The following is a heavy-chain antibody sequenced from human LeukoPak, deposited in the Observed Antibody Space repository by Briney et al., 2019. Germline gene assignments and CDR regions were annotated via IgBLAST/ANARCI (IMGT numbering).Heavy chain of an antibody. J-gene: IGHJ3*02. Sequence: PSETLSLTCTVSGGSISSGGYYWSWIRQHPGKGLEWIGYIYYSGSTYYNPSLKSRVTISVDTSKNQFSLKLSSVTAADTAVYYCARAVLLYDAFDIWGQGTMVTVSS. V-gene: IGHV4-31*03. D-gene: IGHD3-10*01. CDR3: ARAVLLYDAFDI. CDR1: GGSISSGGYY. CDR2: IYYSGST.